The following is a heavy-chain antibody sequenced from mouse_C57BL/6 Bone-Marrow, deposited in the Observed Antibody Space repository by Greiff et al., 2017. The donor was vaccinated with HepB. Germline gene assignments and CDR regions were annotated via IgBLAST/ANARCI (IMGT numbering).Heavy chain of an antibody. Sequence: EVQLQQSGAELVRPGASVKLSCTASGFNIKEDYMHWVKQRPEQGLEWIGWIDPENGDTEYASKFQGKATITADTSSNTAYLQLSSLTSEDTAVYYCTFYGNYPYFDYWGQGTTLTVSS. D-gene: IGHD2-1*01. CDR3: TFYGNYPYFDY. J-gene: IGHJ2*01. V-gene: IGHV14-4*01. CDR2: IDPENGDT. CDR1: GFNIKEDY.